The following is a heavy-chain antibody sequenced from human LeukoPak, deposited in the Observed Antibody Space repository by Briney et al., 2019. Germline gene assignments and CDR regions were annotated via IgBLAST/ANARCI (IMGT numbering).Heavy chain of an antibody. CDR2: IRFDGTNK. CDR3: SKSRIYYDSSGYDS. Sequence: GGSLRLSCAASGFIFSAYGMHWVRQAPGKGLEWVAFIRFDGTNKYYVDSVKGRFTISRDNSKNTVYLQMNSLRVEDTAVYFCSKSRIYYDSSGYDSWGQGTLVTVSS. V-gene: IGHV3-30*02. D-gene: IGHD3-22*01. CDR1: GFIFSAYG. J-gene: IGHJ4*02.